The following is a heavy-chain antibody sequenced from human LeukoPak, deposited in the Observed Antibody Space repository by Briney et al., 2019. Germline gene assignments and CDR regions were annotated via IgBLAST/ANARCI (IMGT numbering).Heavy chain of an antibody. CDR1: GFTFSSYA. D-gene: IGHD1-26*01. CDR2: ISSNGGST. V-gene: IGHV3-64*01. CDR3: ARNPSEWELPGSFDY. Sequence: GGSLRLSCAASGFTFSSYAMHWVRQAPGKGLEYVSAISSNGGSTYYANSVKGRFTISRDNSKNTLYLQMGSLRAEDMAVFYCARNPSEWELPGSFDYWGQGTLVTVSS. J-gene: IGHJ4*02.